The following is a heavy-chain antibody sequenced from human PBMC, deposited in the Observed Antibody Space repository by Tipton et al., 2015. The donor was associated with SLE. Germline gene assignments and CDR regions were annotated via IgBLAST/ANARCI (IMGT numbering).Heavy chain of an antibody. CDR1: GYTFIHKG. CDR2: ISVYNGYT. CDR3: ARVVVGAFDY. J-gene: IGHJ4*02. Sequence: QSGPEVKKPGASVKVSCKASGYTFIHKGISWVRQAPGQGLEFMGWISVYNGYTNYAQKFQDRVTLTTDTSTSTAYMELRSLRSDDTAVYYYARVVVGAFDYWGQGTLVTVSS. D-gene: IGHD2-15*01. V-gene: IGHV1-18*01.